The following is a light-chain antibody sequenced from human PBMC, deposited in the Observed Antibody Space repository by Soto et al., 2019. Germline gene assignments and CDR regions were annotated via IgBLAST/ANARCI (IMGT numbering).Light chain of an antibody. V-gene: IGKV3-20*01. Sequence: EIVLTQSPGTLSLSPGERATLSCRASQSVSSSYLAWYQQKPGQAPRLLIYGASSRATGSPDRFSGSGSGTDFTLTISRRGPEDFAVYYCQQYGSSPLTFGGGTKVEI. CDR2: GAS. CDR3: QQYGSSPLT. J-gene: IGKJ4*01. CDR1: QSVSSSY.